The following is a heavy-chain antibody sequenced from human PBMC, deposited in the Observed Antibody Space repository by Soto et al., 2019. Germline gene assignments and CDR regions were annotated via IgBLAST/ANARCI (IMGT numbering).Heavy chain of an antibody. J-gene: IGHJ4*02. Sequence: VGSLRLSCVASEFTFSSYEMNWVRQAPGKGLEWVSYISSSGTTIYYTDSVKGRFTISRDNAKKSLYLQMNSLRAEDTAVYYCVRFGGAAAGPGDYWGQGTLVTVSS. CDR3: VRFGGAAAGPGDY. D-gene: IGHD6-13*01. CDR1: EFTFSSYE. CDR2: ISSSGTTI. V-gene: IGHV3-48*03.